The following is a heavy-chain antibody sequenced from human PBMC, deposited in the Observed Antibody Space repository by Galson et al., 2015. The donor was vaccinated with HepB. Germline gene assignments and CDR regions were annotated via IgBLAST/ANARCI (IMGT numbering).Heavy chain of an antibody. CDR3: AKDDPSSIWYYNYGMDI. CDR2: ISYDGSTQ. V-gene: IGHV3-30*18. D-gene: IGHD6-13*01. Sequence: SLRLSCAASGFSFSTNAIHWVRQAPGEGLEWVALISYDGSTQFYADSVKGRFTISRDNSINTLYLQMNNVRPGDTGVYYCAKDDPSSIWYYNYGMDIWGQGTSVSVSS. J-gene: IGHJ6*02. CDR1: GFSFSTNA.